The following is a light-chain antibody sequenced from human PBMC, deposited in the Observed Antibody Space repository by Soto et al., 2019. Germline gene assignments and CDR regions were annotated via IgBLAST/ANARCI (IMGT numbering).Light chain of an antibody. CDR2: AAS. CDR1: QGISNY. J-gene: IGKJ1*01. Sequence: DIQMTQSPSSLSASVGDTVTITCRASQGISNYLAWYQQKPGQVPNLLIYAASTLQSGVPSRFSGSGSGTAYTLPISSLRPEDVATYYCQKYNNAARAFGHGTKVEI. V-gene: IGKV1-27*01. CDR3: QKYNNAARA.